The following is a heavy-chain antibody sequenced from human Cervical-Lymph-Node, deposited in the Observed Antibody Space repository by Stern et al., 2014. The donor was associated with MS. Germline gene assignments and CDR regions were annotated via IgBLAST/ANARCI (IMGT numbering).Heavy chain of an antibody. D-gene: IGHD2-8*01. Sequence: EVQLVESGGGLVQPGGSLRLSCEVSGFTFSDFYMDWVRQAPGKGLEWIGRSWDKGEGYTTAHAESVKGRFTVSRAHSQHVLYLQMDSLKDEDTAVYYCARDVSCDFWGQGTLVTVSS. CDR2: SWDKGEGYTT. CDR1: GFTFSDFY. V-gene: IGHV3-72*01. J-gene: IGHJ4*02. CDR3: ARDVSCDF.